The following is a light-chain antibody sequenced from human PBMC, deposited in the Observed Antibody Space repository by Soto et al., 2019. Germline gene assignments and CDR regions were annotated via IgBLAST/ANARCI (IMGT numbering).Light chain of an antibody. CDR3: QQYNNWPRT. J-gene: IGKJ1*01. V-gene: IGKV3-15*01. Sequence: EIVMTQSPGTVSVFPGETVTLSCRASQSVSSNLAWYQQKPGQAPRLLIYGASTRATGIPARFSGSGSGTEFTLTISSLQSEDFAVYYCQQYNNWPRTFGQGTKVDIK. CDR1: QSVSSN. CDR2: GAS.